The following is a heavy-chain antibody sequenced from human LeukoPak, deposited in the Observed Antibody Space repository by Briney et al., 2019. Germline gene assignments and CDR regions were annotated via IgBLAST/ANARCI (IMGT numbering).Heavy chain of an antibody. CDR1: GYTFTSYY. CDR3: ARDSGTIFGVVTFAFVI. D-gene: IGHD3-3*01. CDR2: INPSGGST. V-gene: IGHV1-46*01. Sequence: ASVKVSCKASGYTFTSYYMHWVRQAPGQGLEWMGIINPSGGSTSYAQKFQGRVTMTRDTSTSTVYMELSSLRSEDTAVYYCARDSGTIFGVVTFAFVIWGQGTMVTVSS. J-gene: IGHJ3*02.